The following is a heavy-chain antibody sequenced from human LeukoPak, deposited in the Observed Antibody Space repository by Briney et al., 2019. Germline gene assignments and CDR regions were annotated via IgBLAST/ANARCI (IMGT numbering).Heavy chain of an antibody. Sequence: PGGSLRLSCAASGFTFSSYDMHWVRQAPGRGLEWVSAIGTAGDTYYPGSVKGRFTISRENAKNSLYLQMNSLRAGDTAVYYCARAGNEARIAAADPPAFDIWGQGTMVTVSS. V-gene: IGHV3-13*01. J-gene: IGHJ3*02. CDR1: GFTFSSYD. CDR3: ARAGNEARIAAADPPAFDI. D-gene: IGHD6-13*01. CDR2: IGTAGDT.